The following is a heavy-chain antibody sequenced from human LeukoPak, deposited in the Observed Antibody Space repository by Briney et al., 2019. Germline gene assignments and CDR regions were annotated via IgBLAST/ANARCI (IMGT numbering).Heavy chain of an antibody. V-gene: IGHV3-7*01. J-gene: IGHJ4*02. Sequence: GGSLRLSCAASGFTFSIYWMSWVRQAPGKGREWVANIKQDGSEKYYVDSVKGRFTISRDNTKNSLYLQMNSLRAEDTAVYSCARLKLLWSNYFDYWGQGTLVTVSS. CDR2: IKQDGSEK. CDR3: ARLKLLWSNYFDY. CDR1: GFTFSIYW. D-gene: IGHD2-2*01.